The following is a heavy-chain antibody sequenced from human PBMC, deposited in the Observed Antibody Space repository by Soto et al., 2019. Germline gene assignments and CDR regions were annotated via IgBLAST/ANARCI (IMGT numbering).Heavy chain of an antibody. J-gene: IGHJ3*02. CDR1: GFTFDDYA. CDR3: AKDSHPATNNAFDI. Sequence: ESGGGLVQPGRSLRLSCAASGFTFDDYAMHWVRQAPGKGLEWVSGISWNSGSIGYADSVKGRFTISRDNAKNSLYLQMNSLRAEDTALYYCAKDSHPATNNAFDIWGQGTMVTVSS. CDR2: ISWNSGSI. V-gene: IGHV3-9*01.